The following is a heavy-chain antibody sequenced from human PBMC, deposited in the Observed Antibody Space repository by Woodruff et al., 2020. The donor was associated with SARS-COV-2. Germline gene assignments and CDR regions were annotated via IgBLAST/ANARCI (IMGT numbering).Heavy chain of an antibody. V-gene: IGHV1-46*03. J-gene: IGHJ4*02. D-gene: IGHD4-17*01. CDR3: ARDEPDYALYYFDY. Sequence: QAPGQGLEWMGFIDPSGGRTSYAQKFQGRVTLTRDMSTRTVYMEMSGLSSEDTAMYYCARDEPDYALYYFDYWGQGTL. CDR2: IDPSGGRT.